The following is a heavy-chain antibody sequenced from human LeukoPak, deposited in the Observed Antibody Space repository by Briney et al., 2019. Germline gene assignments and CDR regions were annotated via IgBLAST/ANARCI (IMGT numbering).Heavy chain of an antibody. Sequence: PGGSLRLSCTASGFTFSNYWMSWVRQAPGKGLEWVSVIYSGGGTYYADSVKGRVTISRDNSKNTLYLQMNKLRAEDTAVYYCASYGSGSYLDAFDIWGQGTMVTVSS. V-gene: IGHV3-53*01. CDR2: IYSGGGT. CDR3: ASYGSGSYLDAFDI. D-gene: IGHD3-10*01. J-gene: IGHJ3*02. CDR1: GFTFSNYW.